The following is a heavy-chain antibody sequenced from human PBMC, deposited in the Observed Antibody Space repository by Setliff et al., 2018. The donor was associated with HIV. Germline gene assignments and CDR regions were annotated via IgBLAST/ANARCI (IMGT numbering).Heavy chain of an antibody. V-gene: IGHV3-49*04. J-gene: IGHJ6*03. CDR2: IRSNSYGGTT. D-gene: IGHD4-17*01. CDR3: TRGNYGDYYYYYMDV. CDR1: GFTFRDYG. Sequence: GGSLRLSCTASGFTFRDYGMIWVRQAPGKGLEWVSFIRSNSYGGTTEYAASVKGRFSISRDDSKSIAYLQVSSLKTEDTAVYYCTRGNYGDYYYYYMDVWGKGTTVTVSS.